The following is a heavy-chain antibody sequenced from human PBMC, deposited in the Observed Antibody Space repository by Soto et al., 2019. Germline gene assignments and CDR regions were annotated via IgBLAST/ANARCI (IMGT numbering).Heavy chain of an antibody. Sequence: GVSLRVSCGACGVSFSSYAMSCVRQAPGKGLEWVANIKGDGSEKYYADSVKGRFTISRDNAKNSLYLQMNSLRAEDTAVYYCARIAAEDHDAFDIWGQGTMVTVSS. CDR3: ARIAAEDHDAFDI. V-gene: IGHV3-7*01. D-gene: IGHD6-13*01. J-gene: IGHJ3*02. CDR2: IKGDGSEK. CDR1: GVSFSSYA.